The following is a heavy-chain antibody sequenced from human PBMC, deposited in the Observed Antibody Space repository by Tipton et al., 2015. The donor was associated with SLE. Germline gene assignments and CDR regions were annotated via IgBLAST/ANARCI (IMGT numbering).Heavy chain of an antibody. CDR2: IYYSGST. D-gene: IGHD5-12*01. CDR3: ARYSGYANFDY. J-gene: IGHJ4*02. V-gene: IGHV4-59*08. CDR1: DGSISSYY. Sequence: TLSLTCTVSDGSISSYYWSWIRQPPGKGLEWIGFIYYSGSTNYNPSLKSRVTISVDTSKNQFSLKLSSVTAADTAVYYCARYSGYANFDYWGQGTLVTVSS.